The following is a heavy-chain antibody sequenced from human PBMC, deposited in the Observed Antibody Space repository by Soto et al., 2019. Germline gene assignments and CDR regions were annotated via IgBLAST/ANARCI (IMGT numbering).Heavy chain of an antibody. D-gene: IGHD2-8*01. CDR3: AKGSYDSNLDY. CDR1: GFDFSSYP. J-gene: IGHJ4*01. CDR2: ISYNGRDE. Sequence: GGSLRLSCAASGFDFSSYPIHRVRQAPGEGLEWVAVISYNGRDEYYADSMKGRFTISRDNSRNTVYLQMNSLRAEDTAVYYCAKGSYDSNLDYWGQGTLVTVSS. V-gene: IGHV3-30*04.